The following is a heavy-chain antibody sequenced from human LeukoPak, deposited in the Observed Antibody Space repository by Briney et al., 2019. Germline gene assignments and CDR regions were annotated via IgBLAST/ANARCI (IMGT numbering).Heavy chain of an antibody. Sequence: SGTLSLTCAVSGGSISSSDWWSWVRQPPGKGLEWIGEIYHSGGTNYNPSLKSRVTISVDKSKNQFSLNLSSVTAADTAVYYCARELWFGELYFDYWGQGTLVTVSS. CDR1: GGSISSSDW. D-gene: IGHD3-10*01. CDR3: ARELWFGELYFDY. J-gene: IGHJ4*02. V-gene: IGHV4-4*02. CDR2: IYHSGGT.